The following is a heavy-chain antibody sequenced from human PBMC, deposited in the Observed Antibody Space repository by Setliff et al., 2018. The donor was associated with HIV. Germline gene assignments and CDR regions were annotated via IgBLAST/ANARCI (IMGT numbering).Heavy chain of an antibody. CDR1: GYTFTNYY. CDR3: ARGVLEGDAFDY. Sequence: GASVQVSCKASGYTFTNYYMHWVRQAPGQGLEWMGIINPSGGSTSYAQKFQGRVTMTRDTSTSTVYMELSSLRSEDTAVYYCARGVLEGDAFDYWGQGTLVTVSS. J-gene: IGHJ4*02. V-gene: IGHV1-46*01. D-gene: IGHD3-3*01. CDR2: INPSGGST.